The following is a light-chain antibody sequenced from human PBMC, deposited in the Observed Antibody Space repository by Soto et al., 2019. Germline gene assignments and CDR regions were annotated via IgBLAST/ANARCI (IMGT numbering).Light chain of an antibody. Sequence: DFQMTQSPSSLSASVGDRVTITCRASQPISIFLNWYQHKPGQAPKLLIRGASTLHSGGPSRFRGSGSQTEFTLTITNLQPEDFATYYCQQTCITPPHTFGGGTRVEIK. CDR1: QPISIF. CDR3: QQTCITPPHT. V-gene: IGKV1-39*01. J-gene: IGKJ4*01. CDR2: GAS.